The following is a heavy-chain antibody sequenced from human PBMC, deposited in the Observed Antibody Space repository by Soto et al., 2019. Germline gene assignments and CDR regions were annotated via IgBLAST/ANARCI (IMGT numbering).Heavy chain of an antibody. D-gene: IGHD1-26*01. CDR1: GGTFSSYA. Sequence: SVKVSCKASGGTFSSYAISWVRQAPGQGLEWMGGIIPIFGTANYAQKFQGRVTITADESTSTAYMELSSLRSEDTAVYYCARQARASSYHFDYWGQGTLVTVSS. CDR3: ARQARASSYHFDY. J-gene: IGHJ4*02. V-gene: IGHV1-69*13. CDR2: IIPIFGTA.